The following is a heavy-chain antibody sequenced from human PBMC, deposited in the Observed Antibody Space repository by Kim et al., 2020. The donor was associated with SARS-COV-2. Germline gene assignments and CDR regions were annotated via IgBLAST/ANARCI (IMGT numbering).Heavy chain of an antibody. D-gene: IGHD6-13*01. V-gene: IGHV3-74*01. Sequence: GGSLRLSCAASGFSFSNYWMQWVRQAPGKGLVWVSLISSDGSITNYADSVKGRFAISRDNAKNTLYLQLNSLRAGDTAVYYCGREGYSSSRFWGFDSWGQGTLVTVSS. J-gene: IGHJ4*02. CDR3: GREGYSSSRFWGFDS. CDR1: GFSFSNYW. CDR2: ISSDGSIT.